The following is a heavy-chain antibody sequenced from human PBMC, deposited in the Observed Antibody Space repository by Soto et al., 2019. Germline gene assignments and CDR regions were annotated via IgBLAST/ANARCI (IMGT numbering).Heavy chain of an antibody. Sequence: EVQLVESGGGLVQPGGSLRLSCAASGFTFSSYAMHWVRQAPGKGLEYVSAISSNGGSTYYANSVKGRFTISRDNSKNTLYLQMGSLRAEDMAVYYCPRDSSGPADYWGQGTLVTVSS. V-gene: IGHV3-64*01. D-gene: IGHD6-19*01. CDR1: GFTFSSYA. CDR2: ISSNGGST. CDR3: PRDSSGPADY. J-gene: IGHJ4*02.